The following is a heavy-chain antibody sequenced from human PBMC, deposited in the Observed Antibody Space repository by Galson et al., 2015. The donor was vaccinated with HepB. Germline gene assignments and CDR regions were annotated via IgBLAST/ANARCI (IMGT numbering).Heavy chain of an antibody. CDR3: IRGPYPLDP. V-gene: IGHV6-1*01. CDR2: IYYRSKWNN. Sequence: CAISGDSVSSKSATWNWIRQSPSRGLEWLGRIYYRSKWNNEYAVSVKSRITINPDTSKNQFSLHLTSVTPEDTAVYYCIRGPYPLDPWGQGTLVIVSS. J-gene: IGHJ5*02. CDR1: GDSVSSKSAT.